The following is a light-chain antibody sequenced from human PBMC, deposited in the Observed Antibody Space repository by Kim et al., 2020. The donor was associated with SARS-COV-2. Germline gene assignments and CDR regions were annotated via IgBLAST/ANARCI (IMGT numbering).Light chain of an antibody. CDR3: CSYAGTYTFV. V-gene: IGLV2-11*01. CDR2: DVT. Sequence: PGQSVTISCTGTSSDVGGYNYVSWFQQHPGKAPKLMIYDVTKRPSGVPDRFSGSKSGNTASLTISGLQAEDEADYYCCSYAGTYTFVFGPGTKVTVL. CDR1: SSDVGGYNY. J-gene: IGLJ1*01.